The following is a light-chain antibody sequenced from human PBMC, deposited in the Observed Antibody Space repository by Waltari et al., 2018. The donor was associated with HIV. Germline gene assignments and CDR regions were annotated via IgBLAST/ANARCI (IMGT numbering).Light chain of an antibody. Sequence: QSVLTQPASVSGSPGQSVTISCPATTSDFGRYNSVSWYQQHPGNVPKVIIYEVTSRPSGVPHRFSGSRSGNTASLTISGLQAEDEAVYYCSTHTTTDTLMFGGGTKLTVL. CDR2: EVT. V-gene: IGLV2-14*03. CDR1: TSDFGRYNS. CDR3: STHTTTDTLM. J-gene: IGLJ3*02.